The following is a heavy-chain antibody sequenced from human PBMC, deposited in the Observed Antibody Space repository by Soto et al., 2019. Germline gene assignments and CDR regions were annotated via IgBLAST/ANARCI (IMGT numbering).Heavy chain of an antibody. CDR1: VFTVSSNY. CDR3: ARDIVVVPAAEPNNYSYYGMEV. V-gene: IGHV3-53*01. J-gene: IGHJ6*01. Sequence: VGSLRLSCASSVFTVSSNYMSWVRHSPGKWLEWVSVIYSGGSTYYADSVKGRFTISRDNSKNTLYLQMNSLRAEDTAVYYCARDIVVVPAAEPNNYSYYGMEVWGQGTTGSVSS. D-gene: IGHD2-2*01. CDR2: IYSGGST.